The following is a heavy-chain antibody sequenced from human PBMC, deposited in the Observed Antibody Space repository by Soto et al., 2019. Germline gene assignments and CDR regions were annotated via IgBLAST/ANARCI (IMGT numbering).Heavy chain of an antibody. Sequence: SETLSLTCTVSGGSISSYYWSWIRQPPGKGLEWIGYIYYSGSTNYNPSLKSRVTISVDTPKNQFSLKLKSVTAEDTAVYYCARVTYDSLTAYSYYFDYWGQGTLVTVSS. D-gene: IGHD3-9*01. J-gene: IGHJ4*02. CDR2: IYYSGST. V-gene: IGHV4-59*01. CDR1: GGSISSYY. CDR3: ARVTYDSLTAYSYYFDY.